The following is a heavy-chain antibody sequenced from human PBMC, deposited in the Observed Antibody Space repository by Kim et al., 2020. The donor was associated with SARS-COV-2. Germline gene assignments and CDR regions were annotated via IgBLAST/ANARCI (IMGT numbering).Heavy chain of an antibody. J-gene: IGHJ4*02. Sequence: YNPSPQSRVTLSVNTSKSQFSLKRSSVTAADTAVYYCARGGWQQLAVGYWGQGTLVTVSS. D-gene: IGHD6-13*01. V-gene: IGHV4-30-2*05. CDR3: ARGGWQQLAVGY.